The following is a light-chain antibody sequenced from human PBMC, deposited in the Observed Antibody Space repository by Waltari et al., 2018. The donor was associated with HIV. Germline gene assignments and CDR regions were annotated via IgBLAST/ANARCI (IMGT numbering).Light chain of an antibody. CDR3: SSYAGSNNFGV. V-gene: IGLV2-8*01. J-gene: IGLJ2*01. CDR2: EVS. CDR1: SSDVGGYNY. Sequence: QSALTQPPSASGSPGQSVTISCTGTSSDVGGYNYVSWYQQHPGKAPKLMIYEVSRRPAGVPGRLSGSKSGTTASLTVSGVQAEDEADNYCSSYAGSNNFGVFGGGTKLTVL.